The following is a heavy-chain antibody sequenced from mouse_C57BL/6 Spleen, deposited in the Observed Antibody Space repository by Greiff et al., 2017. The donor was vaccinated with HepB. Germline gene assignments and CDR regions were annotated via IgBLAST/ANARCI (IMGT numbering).Heavy chain of an antibody. J-gene: IGHJ3*01. D-gene: IGHD4-1*01. CDR1: GFTFSSYA. Sequence: EVKVVESGGGLVKPGGSLKLSCAASGFTFSSYAMSWVRQTPEKRLEWVATISDGGSYTYYPDNVKGRFTISRDNAKNNLYLQMSHLKSEDTAMYYCARGLGPAYWGQGTLVTVSA. CDR2: ISDGGSYT. CDR3: ARGLGPAY. V-gene: IGHV5-4*03.